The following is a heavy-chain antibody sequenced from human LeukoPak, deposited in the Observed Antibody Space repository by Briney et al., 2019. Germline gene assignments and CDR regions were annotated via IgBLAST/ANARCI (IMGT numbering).Heavy chain of an antibody. CDR2: IYYSGST. Sequence: SETLSLTCTVSGGSISSNTYFWPWIRQPPGKGLEWIGTIYYSGSTYYNPSLNSRVTISVDTSKNQFSLKVTSVTAADTAVYYCARLAYCSGGSCHHDYWGQGTLVTVSS. D-gene: IGHD2-15*01. CDR1: GGSISSNTYF. V-gene: IGHV4-39*01. J-gene: IGHJ4*02. CDR3: ARLAYCSGGSCHHDY.